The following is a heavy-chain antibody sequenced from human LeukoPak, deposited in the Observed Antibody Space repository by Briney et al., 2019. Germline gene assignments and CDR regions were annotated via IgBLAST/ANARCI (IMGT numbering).Heavy chain of an antibody. Sequence: GASVKVSCKASGYTFTSYAMHWVRQAPGQRLEWMGWINAGNGNTKYSQKFQGRVTITRDTSASTAYMELSSLRSEDTAVYYCARKIVATLGDPYYYYYYGMDVWGQGTTVTVSS. V-gene: IGHV1-3*01. CDR2: INAGNGNT. D-gene: IGHD5-12*01. CDR1: GYTFTSYA. CDR3: ARKIVATLGDPYYYYYYGMDV. J-gene: IGHJ6*02.